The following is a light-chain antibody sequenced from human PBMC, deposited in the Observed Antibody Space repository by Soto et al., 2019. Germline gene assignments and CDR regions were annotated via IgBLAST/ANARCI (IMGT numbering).Light chain of an antibody. Sequence: QAVVTQPRSVSGSPGQSVTISCTGTSSDVGGNNYVSWYQQHPGKAPKLMLYDVNKRPSRVPDRFSGSKSGNTASLTISGLQAEDEADYYCCSFAGSYVFGTGTKLTVL. V-gene: IGLV2-11*01. CDR1: SSDVGGNNY. J-gene: IGLJ1*01. CDR3: CSFAGSYV. CDR2: DVN.